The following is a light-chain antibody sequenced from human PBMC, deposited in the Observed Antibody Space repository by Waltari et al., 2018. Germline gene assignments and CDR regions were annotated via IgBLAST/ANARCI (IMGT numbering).Light chain of an antibody. CDR3: MQGIHRLT. V-gene: IGKV2-29*02. J-gene: IGKJ4*01. Sequence: EIMLTQTPLSLSVTPGQPASLPCKSNQSLLHNDGKSYLYWYLQRPGQSPQLLISEISSRFSGVPDRFSGSGSGADFTLRISRVEADDVGVYYCMQGIHRLTFGGGTKVEI. CDR1: QSLLHNDGKSY. CDR2: EIS.